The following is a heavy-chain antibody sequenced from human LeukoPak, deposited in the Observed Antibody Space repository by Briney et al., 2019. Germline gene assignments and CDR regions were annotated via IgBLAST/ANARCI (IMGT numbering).Heavy chain of an antibody. V-gene: IGHV4-34*01. Sequence: SETLSLTCAVYGGSFSNYYWSWIRQPPGKGLEWIGEINDSGRTNYNPSLMSRVTVSADTSKNQFSLRLTSVTATDTAVYYCARRWNYGRNYYIDVWGNGATVSVSS. CDR3: ARRWNYGRNYYIDV. J-gene: IGHJ6*03. CDR1: GGSFSNYY. D-gene: IGHD1-7*01. CDR2: INDSGRT.